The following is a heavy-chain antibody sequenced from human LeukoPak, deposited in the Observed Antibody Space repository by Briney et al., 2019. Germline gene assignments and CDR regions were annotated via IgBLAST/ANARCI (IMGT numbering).Heavy chain of an antibody. V-gene: IGHV4-39*07. CDR3: ARGNIVATVIDY. CDR1: GGSISSGTYY. D-gene: IGHD5-12*01. J-gene: IGHJ4*02. Sequence: SETLSLTCTVSGGSISSGTYYWGWIRQPPGKGLEWIGSIYYSGSTYYSPSLKSRVTISVDTSKNQFSLKLSSVTAADTAVYYCARGNIVATVIDYWGQGTLVTVSS. CDR2: IYYSGST.